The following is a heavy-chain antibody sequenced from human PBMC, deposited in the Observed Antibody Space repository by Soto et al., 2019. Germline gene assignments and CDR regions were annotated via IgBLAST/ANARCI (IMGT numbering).Heavy chain of an antibody. D-gene: IGHD4-17*01. V-gene: IGHV3-23*01. CDR1: GFTFSSYA. J-gene: IGHJ4*02. CDR3: AKHLMNTVTTFLLG. Sequence: GGSLRLSCAASGFTFSSYAMSWVRQAPGKGLEWVSAISGSGGSTSYADSVKGRFTMSRDNSKNTLYLQMNSLRVEDTAVYSFAKHLMNTVTTFLLGWGQGTLVTVSS. CDR2: ISGSGGST.